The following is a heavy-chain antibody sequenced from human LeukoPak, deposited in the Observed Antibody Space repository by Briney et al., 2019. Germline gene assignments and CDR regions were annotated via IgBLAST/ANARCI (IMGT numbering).Heavy chain of an antibody. CDR1: GGPISSYY. D-gene: IGHD1-26*01. J-gene: IGHJ4*02. V-gene: IGHV4-59*01. CDR2: IYYSGST. Sequence: SETLSLTCTVSGGPISSYYWSWIRQPPGKGLEWIGYIYYSGSTNYNPSLKSRVTISVDTSKNQFSLKLSSVTAADTAVYYCARAFTKWELPDYWGQGTLVTVSS. CDR3: ARAFTKWELPDY.